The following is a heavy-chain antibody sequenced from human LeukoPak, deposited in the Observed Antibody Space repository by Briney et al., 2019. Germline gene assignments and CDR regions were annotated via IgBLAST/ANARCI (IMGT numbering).Heavy chain of an antibody. V-gene: IGHV3-21*01. Sequence: GGSLRLSCSASGFTFSSFSMNWVRQAPGKGLEWVSSISSSSSYIYYADSVKGRITISRDNAKNSLYLQMNSLRAEDTAVYYCARGDKSSGWYFFDYWGQGTLVTVSS. CDR3: ARGDKSSGWYFFDY. J-gene: IGHJ4*02. CDR2: ISSSSSYI. D-gene: IGHD6-19*01. CDR1: GFTFSSFS.